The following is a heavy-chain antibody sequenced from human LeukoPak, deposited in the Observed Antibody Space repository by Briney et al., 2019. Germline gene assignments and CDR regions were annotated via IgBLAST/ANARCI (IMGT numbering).Heavy chain of an antibody. Sequence: GGSLRLSCAASGFTFDDYAMHWVRQAPGKGLEWVSLISWDGGSTYYADSVKGRFTISRDNSKNSLYLQMSSLRAEDTALYYCAKDAEVRGVTLSDWGQGTLVTVSS. CDR1: GFTFDDYA. D-gene: IGHD3-10*01. CDR3: AKDAEVRGVTLSD. CDR2: ISWDGGST. V-gene: IGHV3-43D*03. J-gene: IGHJ4*02.